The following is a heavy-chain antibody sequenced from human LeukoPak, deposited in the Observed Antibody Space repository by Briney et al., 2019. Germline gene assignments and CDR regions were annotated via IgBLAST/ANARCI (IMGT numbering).Heavy chain of an antibody. Sequence: PGGSLRLSCAASGFTFSSYWMHWVRQAPGKGLVWVSRINSDGSTTAYADSVKGRFTISRDNAKSTLYLQMNSLRVEDTAVYYCASPGKAAAEGGQGTPVTVSS. D-gene: IGHD6-13*01. V-gene: IGHV3-74*01. CDR3: ASPGKAAAE. CDR2: INSDGSTT. CDR1: GFTFSSYW. J-gene: IGHJ1*01.